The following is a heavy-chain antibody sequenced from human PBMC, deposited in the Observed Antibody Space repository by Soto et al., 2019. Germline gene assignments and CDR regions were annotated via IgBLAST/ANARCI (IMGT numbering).Heavy chain of an antibody. D-gene: IGHD1-7*01. J-gene: IGHJ6*02. CDR2: ISAYNGNT. Sequence: QVQLVQSGAEVKKPGASVKVSCKASGYTFTSYGISWVRQAPGQGLEWMGWISAYNGNTNYAQKLQGRVTMTTDTSTSTAYMELRSLRSDDTAVYYCGRDVKTTNYYYYGMDFWGQGTTVTVSS. V-gene: IGHV1-18*01. CDR3: GRDVKTTNYYYYGMDF. CDR1: GYTFTSYG.